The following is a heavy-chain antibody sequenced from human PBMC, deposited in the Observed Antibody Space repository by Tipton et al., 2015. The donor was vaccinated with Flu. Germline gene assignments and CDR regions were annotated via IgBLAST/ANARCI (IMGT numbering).Heavy chain of an antibody. V-gene: IGHV4-4*07. Sequence: TLSLTCTVSGDSMSSFYWTWIRQPAGKGLEWIGRMSASGSSKYKPSLKSRVTISVDTSKNQFSLRLSSATAADTAVYYCARAPYSDYDTSGSSFDYWGQGTLVTVSS. CDR3: ARAPYSDYDTSGSSFDY. J-gene: IGHJ4*02. CDR1: GDSMSSFY. D-gene: IGHD3-22*01. CDR2: MSASGSS.